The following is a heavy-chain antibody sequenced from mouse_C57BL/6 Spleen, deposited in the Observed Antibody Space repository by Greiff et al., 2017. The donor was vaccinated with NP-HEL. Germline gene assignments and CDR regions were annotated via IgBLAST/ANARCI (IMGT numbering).Heavy chain of an antibody. V-gene: IGHV1-7*01. Sequence: QVQLKQSGAELAKPGASVKLSCKASGYTFTSYWMHWVKQRPGQGLEWIGYINPSSGYTKYNQKFKDKATLTVDKSSSTAYMQLSSLTYEDSAVCYCGRENTVVAYYYAMDYWGQGTSVTVSS. D-gene: IGHD1-1*01. CDR1: GYTFTSYW. CDR2: INPSSGYT. J-gene: IGHJ4*01. CDR3: GRENTVVAYYYAMDY.